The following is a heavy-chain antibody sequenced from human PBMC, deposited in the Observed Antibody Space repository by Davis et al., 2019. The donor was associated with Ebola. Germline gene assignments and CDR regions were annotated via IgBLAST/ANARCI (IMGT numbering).Heavy chain of an antibody. CDR1: GYTFTGYY. CDR2: INPNSGAT. CDR3: ARGGLSMMVVPRDYYHGLDV. J-gene: IGHJ6*02. Sequence: ASVKVSCKASGYTFTGYYMHWVRQAPGQGLEWVGRINPNSGATNYAQKFQGRVTMTRDTSITTTYMELSRLASDDTAVFYCARGGLSMMVVPRDYYHGLDVWGQGTTVTVSS. D-gene: IGHD3-22*01. V-gene: IGHV1-2*06.